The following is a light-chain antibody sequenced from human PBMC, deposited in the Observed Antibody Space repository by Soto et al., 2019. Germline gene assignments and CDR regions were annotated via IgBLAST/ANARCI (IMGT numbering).Light chain of an antibody. CDR2: GPS. J-gene: IGKJ4*01. V-gene: IGKV3-20*01. Sequence: IVLTQSPGSLSLPPGVRATLSYPASQAVRSSYLAWYQQKPGQAPRLLFYGPSTRATGIPDRFTGSGSGTDFTLTISKLEPEDFAVYYCQQYGSSPLTLGGGTKVDIK. CDR3: QQYGSSPLT. CDR1: QAVRSSY.